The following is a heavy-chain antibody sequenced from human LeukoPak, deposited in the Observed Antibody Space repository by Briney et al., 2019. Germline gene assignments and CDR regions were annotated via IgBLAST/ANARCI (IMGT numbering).Heavy chain of an antibody. CDR3: AREVAIGRAAMEGLLH. J-gene: IGHJ4*02. CDR2: INTNTGNP. D-gene: IGHD5-18*01. CDR1: GYTFTSYA. V-gene: IGHV7-4-1*02. Sequence: ASVKVSCKASGYTFTSYAMNWVRQAPGQGLEWMGWINTNTGNPAYAQGFTGRFVFSLDTSVSTAYLQISSLKADDTAVYYCAREVAIGRAAMEGLLHWGQGTLVTVSS.